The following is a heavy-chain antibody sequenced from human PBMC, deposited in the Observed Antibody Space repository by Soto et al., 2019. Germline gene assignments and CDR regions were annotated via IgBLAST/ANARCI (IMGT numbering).Heavy chain of an antibody. CDR2: IGVGSGNT. D-gene: IGHD2-21*02. Sequence: SVKVSCKASGFTFPSSAVQWVRQARGQRLEWIGWIGVGSGNTNYAQKFQERVTITRDMSTSAAYMELSSLKSQDTAVYYCAADPYCGGDCYSYPKYYYYGMDVWGQGTTVTVSS. CDR1: GFTFPSSA. J-gene: IGHJ6*02. CDR3: AADPYCGGDCYSYPKYYYYGMDV. V-gene: IGHV1-58*01.